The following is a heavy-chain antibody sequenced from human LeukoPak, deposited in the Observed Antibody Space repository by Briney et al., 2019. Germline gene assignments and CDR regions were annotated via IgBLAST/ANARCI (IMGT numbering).Heavy chain of an antibody. Sequence: ASVKVSCKASGYTFTGYYMHWVRQAPGQGLEWMGWINPNSGGTNYAQKFQGRVTMTRDTSISTAYMELSRLRSDDTAVYYCARGRKPMVQGVEGNWFDPWGQGTLVTVSS. V-gene: IGHV1-2*02. CDR3: ARGRKPMVQGVEGNWFDP. J-gene: IGHJ5*02. CDR1: GYTFTGYY. D-gene: IGHD3-10*01. CDR2: INPNSGGT.